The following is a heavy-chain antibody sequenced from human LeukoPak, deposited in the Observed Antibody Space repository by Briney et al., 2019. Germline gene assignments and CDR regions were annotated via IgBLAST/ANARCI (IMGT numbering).Heavy chain of an antibody. Sequence: PSETLSLTCAVYGGSFSGYYWSWIRQPPGKGLEWIGEINRSGSTNYNPSLKSRVTISVDTSKNQFSLKLSSVTAADTAVYYCARGLGILYGMDVWGQGTTVTVSS. CDR1: GGSFSGYY. CDR2: INRSGST. J-gene: IGHJ6*02. CDR3: ARGLGILYGMDV. D-gene: IGHD1-14*01. V-gene: IGHV4-34*01.